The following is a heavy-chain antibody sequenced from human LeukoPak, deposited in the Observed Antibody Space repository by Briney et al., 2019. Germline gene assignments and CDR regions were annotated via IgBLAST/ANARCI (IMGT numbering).Heavy chain of an antibody. V-gene: IGHV4-39*01. CDR3: ASVARESSGYHYFDY. Sequence: PSETLSLTCTVSGGSISSSNYYWGWIRQPPGKGLEWIGNIYYSGSTYYNPSLKSRVTISVDTSKNQFSLKLSSVTAADTAVYYCASVARESSGYHYFDYWGQGTLVTVSS. J-gene: IGHJ4*02. CDR1: GGSISSSNYY. CDR2: IYYSGST. D-gene: IGHD3-22*01.